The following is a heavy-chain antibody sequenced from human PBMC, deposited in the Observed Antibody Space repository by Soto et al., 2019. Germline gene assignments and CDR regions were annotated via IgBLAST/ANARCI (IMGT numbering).Heavy chain of an antibody. CDR2: ISSSSSYI. J-gene: IGHJ4*02. Sequence: TAGCLRLSCAASGCTFSSYSLNWVRQAPGKGLEWVSSISSSSSYIYYADSVKGRFTISRDNAKNSLYLQMNSLRAEDTAVYYCARVKRYYGSGPPFDYWGQGTLVTVSS. D-gene: IGHD3-10*01. CDR1: GCTFSSYS. V-gene: IGHV3-21*01. CDR3: ARVKRYYGSGPPFDY.